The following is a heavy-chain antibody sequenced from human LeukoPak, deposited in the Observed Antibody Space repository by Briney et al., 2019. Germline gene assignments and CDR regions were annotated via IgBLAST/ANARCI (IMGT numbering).Heavy chain of an antibody. Sequence: ASVKVSCKASGYTFTSYDINWVRQATGQGLEWMGWMNPNSGNTGYAQKFQGRVAMTRNTSISTAYMELSSLRSEDTAVYYCARGDGGVVTFDYWGQGTLVTVSS. CDR2: MNPNSGNT. D-gene: IGHD3-3*01. J-gene: IGHJ4*02. V-gene: IGHV1-8*01. CDR1: GYTFTSYD. CDR3: ARGDGGVVTFDY.